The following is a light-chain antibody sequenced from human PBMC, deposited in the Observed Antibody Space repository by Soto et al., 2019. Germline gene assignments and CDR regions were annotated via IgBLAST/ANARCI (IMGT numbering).Light chain of an antibody. CDR3: QQYQQWTPKYT. CDR1: QSISSN. CDR2: SAS. V-gene: IGKV3-15*01. Sequence: EIVMTQSPATLSVSPGERATLSCRASQSISSNLSWYQQKPGQAPSLLIYSASTTATGIQARFSCSGSGTVLPLTISSMQFESFAFYYYQQYQQWTPKYTFGQGTKLEIK. J-gene: IGKJ2*01.